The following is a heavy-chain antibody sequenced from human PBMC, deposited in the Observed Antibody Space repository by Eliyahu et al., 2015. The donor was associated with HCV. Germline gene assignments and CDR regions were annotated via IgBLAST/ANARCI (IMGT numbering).Heavy chain of an antibody. Sequence: EWIGSIYYSGSTYYNPSLKSRVTISVDTSKNQFSLKLSSCDRPSPAVVLLAILFGFGGYCYCMDVWGQGTTVTVSS. D-gene: IGHD3-16*01. CDR2: IYYSGST. J-gene: IGHJ6*02. V-gene: IGHV4-39*01. CDR3: AILFGFGGYCYCMDV.